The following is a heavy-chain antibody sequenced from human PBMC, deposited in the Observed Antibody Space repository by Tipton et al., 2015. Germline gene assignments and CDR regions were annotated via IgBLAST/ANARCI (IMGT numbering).Heavy chain of an antibody. CDR1: GGSVRTSSYY. J-gene: IGHJ4*02. CDR3: ARRGYLTTHRIIDF. Sequence: PGLVKPSETLSLTCSVFGGSVRTSSYYWAWIRQPPGKGLEWIGNIYYTGGTYQNPSLRGRVTMAVDTSKNQFSLKLSSVTAADTAMYYCARRGYLTTHRIIDFWGQGTQVTVSS. D-gene: IGHD4-11*01. V-gene: IGHV4-39*01. CDR2: IYYTGGT.